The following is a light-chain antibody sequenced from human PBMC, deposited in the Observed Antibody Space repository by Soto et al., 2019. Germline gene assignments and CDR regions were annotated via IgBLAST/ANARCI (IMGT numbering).Light chain of an antibody. CDR2: AAS. CDR3: QQYNDWPPT. CDR1: QSVSSY. J-gene: IGKJ1*01. Sequence: EIVLTQSPGTLSLSPGERATLSCRASQSVSSYYLAWYQQKPGQAPRLLIYAASSRATGIPARFSGSGSGTEFTLSIGSLQSEDFAVYYCQQYNDWPPTFGQGTKVDIK. V-gene: IGKV3-15*01.